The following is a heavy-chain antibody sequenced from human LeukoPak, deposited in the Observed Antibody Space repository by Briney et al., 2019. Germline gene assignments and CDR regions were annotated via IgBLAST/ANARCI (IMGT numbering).Heavy chain of an antibody. V-gene: IGHV1-2*02. J-gene: IGHJ5*02. CDR2: INPNSGGT. Sequence: ASVKVSCKASGYTFTGYYMHWVRQAPGQGLEWMGWINPNSGGTNYAQKFQGRVTMTRDTSISTAYMELSRLRSDDTAVYYCARDSRYSSGWYNWFDPWGQGTLVTVSS. D-gene: IGHD6-19*01. CDR3: ARDSRYSSGWYNWFDP. CDR1: GYTFTGYY.